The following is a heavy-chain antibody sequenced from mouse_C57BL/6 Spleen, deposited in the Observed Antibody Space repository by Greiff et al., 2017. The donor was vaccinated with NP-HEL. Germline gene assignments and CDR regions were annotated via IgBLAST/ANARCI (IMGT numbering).Heavy chain of an antibody. Sequence: QVTLKESGPGILQPSQTLSLSCSSSGFSLSTSGMGVSWIRQPPGKGLEWLVHIYWDDDKRHNPSPKSWLTISKDTSRNQVFLKITSVDTTDTATYYCSRSLCYSNSHFDYWGQGTTLTVSS. D-gene: IGHD2-5*01. CDR2: IYWDDDK. V-gene: IGHV8-12*01. CDR3: SRSLCYSNSHFDY. J-gene: IGHJ2*01. CDR1: GFSLSTSGMG.